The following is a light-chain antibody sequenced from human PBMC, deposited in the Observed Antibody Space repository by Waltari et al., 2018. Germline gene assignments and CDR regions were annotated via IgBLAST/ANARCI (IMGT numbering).Light chain of an antibody. CDR2: DTS. CDR3: QQYYEWPLT. V-gene: IGKV3D-15*01. CDR1: KSVSVY. J-gene: IGKJ4*01. Sequence: IALTQSPATLSLSPGGRATLSCRANKSVSVYLAWYQHKPGQAPRLLIYDTSTRATATPARFSGSGSGTEFTLAISSLQSEDFAVYYCQQYYEWPLTFGGGTKVEIK.